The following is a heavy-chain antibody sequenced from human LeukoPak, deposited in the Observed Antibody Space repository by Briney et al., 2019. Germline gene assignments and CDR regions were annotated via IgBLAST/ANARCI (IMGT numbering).Heavy chain of an antibody. CDR2: ISYDGSNK. D-gene: IGHD2-21*02. V-gene: IGHV3-30*18. Sequence: GGSLRLSCAASGFTFSSYGMHWVRQAPGKGLEWVAVISYDGSNKYYADSVKGRFTISRDNSKNTLYLQMNSLRAEDTAVYYCAKGGHVVVTATDHFDPWGQGTLVTVSS. CDR1: GFTFSSYG. J-gene: IGHJ5*02. CDR3: AKGGHVVVTATDHFDP.